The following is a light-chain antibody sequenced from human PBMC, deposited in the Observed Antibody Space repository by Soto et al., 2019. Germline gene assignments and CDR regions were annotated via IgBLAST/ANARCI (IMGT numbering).Light chain of an antibody. V-gene: IGKV1-12*01. CDR1: QDVRSW. Sequence: SASLGDRVTITCRASQDVRSWLVWYQQKPGKAPTLLIYSASSLRSGVPSRFSGRGYGTNFTLIISSLQPEDFATYYCQQTYTTPPETFGPGTKVDIK. CDR2: SAS. J-gene: IGKJ3*01. CDR3: QQTYTTPPET.